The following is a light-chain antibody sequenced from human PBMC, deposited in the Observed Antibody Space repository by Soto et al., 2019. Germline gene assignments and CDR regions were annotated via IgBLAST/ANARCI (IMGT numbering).Light chain of an antibody. CDR3: QQRSNWPVFT. J-gene: IGKJ3*01. CDR1: QSVSTY. Sequence: EIVVTQSPATLSLSPGERATLSCRASQSVSTYLAWYQQKPGQAPRLLIYDASNRATGIPARFSGSGSGTDFILTISSLEPEDFAVYYCQQRSNWPVFTFGPGTKVDIK. V-gene: IGKV3-11*01. CDR2: DAS.